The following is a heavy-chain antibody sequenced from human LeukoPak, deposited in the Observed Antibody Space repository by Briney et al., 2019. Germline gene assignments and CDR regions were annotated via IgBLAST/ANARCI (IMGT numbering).Heavy chain of an antibody. D-gene: IGHD2-15*01. V-gene: IGHV3-48*03. CDR2: ISSSGSTI. CDR1: GFTFSSYE. CDR3: AREIYCSGGSCYERYFDY. Sequence: PGGSLRLSCAASGFTFSSYEVHWVRRAPGKGLEWVSYISSSGSTIYYADSVKGRFTISRDNAKNSLYLQMNSLRAEDTAVYYCAREIYCSGGSCYERYFDYWGQGTLVTVSS. J-gene: IGHJ4*02.